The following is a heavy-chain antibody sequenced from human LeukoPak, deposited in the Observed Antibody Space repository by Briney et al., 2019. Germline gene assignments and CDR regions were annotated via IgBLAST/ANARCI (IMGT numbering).Heavy chain of an antibody. CDR1: GFTFSHYW. D-gene: IGHD4-17*01. CDR2: IESDGGRT. V-gene: IGHV3-74*01. CDR3: ARGGGDYNPFDY. J-gene: IGHJ4*02. Sequence: PGGSLRLSCAASGFTFSHYWMHWVRQAPGKGLVWVSRIESDGGRTDYADSLKGRFTISRHNSKNTLYLEINSLRPDDTAGYYCARGGGDYNPFDYWGQGTLVTVSS.